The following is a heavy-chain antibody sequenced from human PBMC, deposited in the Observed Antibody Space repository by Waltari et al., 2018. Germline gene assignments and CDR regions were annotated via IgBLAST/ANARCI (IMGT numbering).Heavy chain of an antibody. V-gene: IGHV3-48*03. CDR1: ELFFSIYE. CDR2: ISSRGTTI. J-gene: IGHJ4*02. CDR3: ARERNTFIPFDY. Sequence: EVQLVQSGGGWVRPGGSLRPSCAASELFFSIYEMHWIGQAPGKGLEWVSYISSRGTTIYYADSVKGRFTISRDNAKKSLYLQMKGLRAEDTAVYYCARERNTFIPFDYWGQGALVTVSS. D-gene: IGHD2-21*01.